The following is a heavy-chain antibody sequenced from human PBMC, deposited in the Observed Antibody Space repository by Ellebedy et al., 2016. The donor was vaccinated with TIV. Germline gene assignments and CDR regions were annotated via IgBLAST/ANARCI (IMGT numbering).Heavy chain of an antibody. V-gene: IGHV4-39*07. J-gene: IGHJ5*02. CDR2: IYYSGAT. D-gene: IGHD3-10*01. CDR3: AGYYGSGSYWLGWFDP. Sequence: SETLSLXCTVSGGSLRNTPYYWGWIRQPPGKGLQWIANIYYSGATYYNPSLKSRVTISAATSKNQFSLRLSSVSAADTAVYYCAGYYGSGSYWLGWFDPWGQGALVTVSS. CDR1: GGSLRNTPYY.